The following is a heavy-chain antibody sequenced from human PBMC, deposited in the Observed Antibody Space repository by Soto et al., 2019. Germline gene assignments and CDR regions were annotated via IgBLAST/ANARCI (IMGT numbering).Heavy chain of an antibody. CDR3: AKVSGYNYVYFRWSAP. CDR1: GCSISNYY. CDR2: IFYSGST. Sequence: PSETLSLTCTVSGCSISNYYWSWIRQPPGRGLEWIGHIFYSGSTNYNPALKSRVTISVDTSKSQFSLKLSSVTAADTAVYYCAKVSGYNYVYFRWSAPWGQGTLVPVSS. V-gene: IGHV4-59*01. J-gene: IGHJ5*02. D-gene: IGHD5-18*01.